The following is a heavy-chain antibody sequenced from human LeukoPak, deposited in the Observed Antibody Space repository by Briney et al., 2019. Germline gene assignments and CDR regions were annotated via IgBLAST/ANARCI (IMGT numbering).Heavy chain of an antibody. V-gene: IGHV4-59*01. Sequence: SETLSLACCVYGGSISSYYGSWIRQPPGKVQGRNGYNYYSGSTNYNPPLKSRLTISVDTSNNQLSLKLPSVTGAGSALFYWARGIKRSLHAFDIWGEGTIVTVSS. J-gene: IGHJ3*02. CDR2: NYYSGST. CDR3: ARGIKRSLHAFDI. D-gene: IGHD4-17*01. CDR1: GGSISSYY.